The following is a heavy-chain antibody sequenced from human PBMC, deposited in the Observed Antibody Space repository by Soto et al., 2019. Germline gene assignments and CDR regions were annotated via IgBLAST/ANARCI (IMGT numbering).Heavy chain of an antibody. V-gene: IGHV3-48*02. CDR3: ARVGRGFCSSTRCYTDGFDL. CDR2: ISPSNTTI. CDR1: GFTFSLYT. Sequence: GGSLRLSCEASGFTFSLYTMNWVRQAPGKGLEWLSYISPSNTTIYYADSVKGRFTISRDNAKNSLHLQMNSLRDDDTAVYFCARVGRGFCSSTRCYTDGFDLWGQGTVVTVSS. D-gene: IGHD2-2*01. J-gene: IGHJ3*01.